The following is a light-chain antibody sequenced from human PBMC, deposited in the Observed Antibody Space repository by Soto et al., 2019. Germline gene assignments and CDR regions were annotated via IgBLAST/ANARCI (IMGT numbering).Light chain of an antibody. V-gene: IGKV1-9*01. CDR1: QGISSY. Sequence: DIQLTQSPSFLSASVGDRVTITFLASQGISSYLAWYQQKPGKAPKLLIYAASTLQSGVPSRFSGSGSGTEFTLTISSLRPEDFATYYCQQLNSYPPKFGQGTKVDIK. CDR3: QQLNSYPPK. CDR2: AAS. J-gene: IGKJ1*01.